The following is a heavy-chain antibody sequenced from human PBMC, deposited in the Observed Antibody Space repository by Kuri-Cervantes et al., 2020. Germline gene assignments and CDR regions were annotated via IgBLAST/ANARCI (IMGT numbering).Heavy chain of an antibody. CDR1: GFTFSSYA. Sequence: LSLTCAASGFTFSSYAMSWVRQAPGKGLEWVSGINWNGGSTGYADSVKGRFTISRDNAKNSLYLQMNSLRAEDTALYYCARNTNTYSSGWYSVEYFQHWGQGTLVTVSS. V-gene: IGHV3-20*04. D-gene: IGHD6-19*01. CDR2: INWNGGST. CDR3: ARNTNTYSSGWYSVEYFQH. J-gene: IGHJ1*01.